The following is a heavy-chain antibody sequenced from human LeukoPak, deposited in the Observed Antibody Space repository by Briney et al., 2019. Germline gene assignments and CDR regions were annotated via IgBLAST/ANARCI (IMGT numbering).Heavy chain of an antibody. Sequence: SETLSLACSVSGASISGYYWSWIRQPPGKGLEWFGHIYYSGSTTYNPSLKSRVTISVDSSKNQFSLRLSSVTAADTAVYYCARCLSRCNNGFDIWGQGTMVTVSS. V-gene: IGHV4-59*01. D-gene: IGHD2/OR15-2a*01. CDR2: IYYSGST. J-gene: IGHJ3*02. CDR1: GASISGYY. CDR3: ARCLSRCNNGFDI.